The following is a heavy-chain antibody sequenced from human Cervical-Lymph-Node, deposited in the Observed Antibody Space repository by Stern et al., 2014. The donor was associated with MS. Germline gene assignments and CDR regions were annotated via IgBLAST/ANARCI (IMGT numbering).Heavy chain of an antibody. Sequence: QVQLVQSGPGLVQPSATLSLTCTVSGGSFSNYYWSWIRQPPGKGLDWIGYIYYIGTTNYNPSLKSRVTISVDKSKNQFSLRLSSVSVADTAVYYCARHGDTSFVYWGQGTLVTISS. CDR2: IYYIGTT. V-gene: IGHV4-59*08. J-gene: IGHJ4*02. D-gene: IGHD2-21*02. CDR3: ARHGDTSFVY. CDR1: GGSFSNYY.